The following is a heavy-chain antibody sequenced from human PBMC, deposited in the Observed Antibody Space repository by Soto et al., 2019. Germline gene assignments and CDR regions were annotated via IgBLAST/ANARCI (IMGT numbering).Heavy chain of an antibody. CDR3: ARGQYDFIGNWFDP. V-gene: IGHV4-34*01. CDR1: GGSFSGYY. CDR2: INHSGST. Sequence: SETLSLTCAVYGGSFSGYYWSWIRQPPGKGLEWIGEINHSGSTNYNPSLKSRVTISVDTSKNQFSLKLSSVTAADTAVYYCARGQYDFIGNWFDPWGQGTLVTVSS. D-gene: IGHD3-3*01. J-gene: IGHJ5*02.